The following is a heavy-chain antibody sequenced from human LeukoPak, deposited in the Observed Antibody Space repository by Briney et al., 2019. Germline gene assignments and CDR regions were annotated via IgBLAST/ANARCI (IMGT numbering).Heavy chain of an antibody. D-gene: IGHD3-10*01. V-gene: IGHV4-39*01. CDR2: IYYSGST. CDR1: GGSISSSSYY. Sequence: SETLSLTCTVSGGSISSSSYYWGWIRQPPGKGLEWIGSIYYSGSTYYNPSLKSRVTISVDTSKNQFSLKPSSVTAADTAVYYCARQGSGSYYSDYWGQGTLVTVSS. CDR3: ARQGSGSYYSDY. J-gene: IGHJ4*02.